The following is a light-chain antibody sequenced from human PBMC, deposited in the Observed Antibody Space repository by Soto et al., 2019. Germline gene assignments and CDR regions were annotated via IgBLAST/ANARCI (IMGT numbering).Light chain of an antibody. CDR1: SSDVGSYNL. V-gene: IGLV2-23*01. CDR2: EGS. Sequence: QSVLNQPASVSGSPGQSITISCTGTSSDVGSYNLVSWYQQHPGKAPKLMIYEGSKRPSGVSNRFSGSKSGNTASLTISGLQAEDEADYYCCSYAGSSTLYVFGTGTKVTVL. J-gene: IGLJ1*01. CDR3: CSYAGSSTLYV.